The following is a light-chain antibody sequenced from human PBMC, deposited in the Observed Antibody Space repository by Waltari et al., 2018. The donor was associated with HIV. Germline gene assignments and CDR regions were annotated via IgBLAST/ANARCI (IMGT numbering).Light chain of an antibody. J-gene: IGLJ3*02. CDR2: GEN. CDR1: SVRSSY. CDR3: NSRDSSGHWF. Sequence: SSELAQVPAVSVASGQTAMITRQGDSVRSSYASWYQQKPGQAPGLVVYGENNQPSGIPDRFSGSRSGNTASLTIAGAQTEDEADYYCNSRDSSGHWFFGGGTKVTVL. V-gene: IGLV3-19*01.